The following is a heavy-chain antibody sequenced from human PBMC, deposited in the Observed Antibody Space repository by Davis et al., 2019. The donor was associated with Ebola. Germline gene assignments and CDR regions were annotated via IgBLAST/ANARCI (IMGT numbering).Heavy chain of an antibody. CDR1: GFTFSSYA. J-gene: IGHJ3*02. CDR3: AKYVGFGELLYRDAFDI. D-gene: IGHD3-10*01. CDR2: ISGSGGST. Sequence: PGGSLRLSCAASGFTFSSYAMSWVRQAPGKGLEWVSAISGSGGSTYYADSVKGRFTISRDNSKNTLYLQMNSLRAEDTAVYYCAKYVGFGELLYRDAFDIWGQGTMVTVSS. V-gene: IGHV3-23*01.